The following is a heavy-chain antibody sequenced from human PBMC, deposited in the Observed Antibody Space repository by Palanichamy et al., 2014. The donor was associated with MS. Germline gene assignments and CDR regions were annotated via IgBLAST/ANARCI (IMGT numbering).Heavy chain of an antibody. CDR3: ARDKSQLWLLSYFQH. J-gene: IGHJ1*01. CDR2: ISYDGSNK. D-gene: IGHD5-18*01. V-gene: IGHV3-30-3*01. CDR1: GFTFSSYA. Sequence: QVQLVESGGGVVQPGRSLRLSCAASGFTFSSYAMHWVRQAPGKGLEWVAVISYDGSNKYYADSAKGRFTISRDNSKNTLYLQMNSLRAEDTAVYYCARDKSQLWLLSYFQHWGQGTLVTVSS.